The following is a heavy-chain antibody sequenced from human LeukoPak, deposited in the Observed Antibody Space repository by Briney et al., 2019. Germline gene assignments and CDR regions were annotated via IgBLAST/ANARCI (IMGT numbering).Heavy chain of an antibody. D-gene: IGHD6-13*01. Sequence: SQTLSLTRSVSGGSSTTSNHYWGWVRQPPGKGLEWIGSVYYSGSTYIKPSLKSRVTISVDTSKNQSSLKVSSVTAADTAVYYCTSGNSIAAGGNWGQGTLVTVSS. J-gene: IGHJ4*02. V-gene: IGHV4-39*07. CDR3: TSGNSIAAGGN. CDR2: VYYSGST. CDR1: GGSSTTSNHY.